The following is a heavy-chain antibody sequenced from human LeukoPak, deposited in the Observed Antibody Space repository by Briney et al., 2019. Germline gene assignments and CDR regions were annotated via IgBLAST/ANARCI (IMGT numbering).Heavy chain of an antibody. J-gene: IGHJ4*02. CDR1: GYTFTSYY. CDR3: ARDLSGWYGDFDY. Sequence: ASVKVSCKASGYTFTSYYMHWVRQAPGQGLEWMGRINPNNGGTNYAQKFQGRVTMTRDTSISTAYMELSRLRSDDTAVYYCARDLSGWYGDFDYWGQGTLVTVSS. V-gene: IGHV1-2*06. D-gene: IGHD6-19*01. CDR2: INPNNGGT.